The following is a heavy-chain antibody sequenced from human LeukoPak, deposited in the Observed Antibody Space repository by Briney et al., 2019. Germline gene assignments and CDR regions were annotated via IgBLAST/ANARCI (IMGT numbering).Heavy chain of an antibody. D-gene: IGHD3-22*01. CDR3: ARDPTRYDSSGYPNWFDP. Sequence: ASVKVSCKASGYTFTGYYMHWVRQAPGQGLEWMGWINTNTGNPTYAQGFTGRFVFSLDTSVSTAYLQISSLKAEDTAVYYCARDPTRYDSSGYPNWFDPWGQGTLVTVSS. J-gene: IGHJ5*02. V-gene: IGHV7-4-1*02. CDR1: GYTFTGYY. CDR2: INTNTGNP.